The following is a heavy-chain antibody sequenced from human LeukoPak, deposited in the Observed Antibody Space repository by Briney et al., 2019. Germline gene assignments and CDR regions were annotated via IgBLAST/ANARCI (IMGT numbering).Heavy chain of an antibody. CDR1: GFTFGGFT. CDR2: IRSKTDNYAT. Sequence: GGSLKLSCGTSGFTFGGFTMHWVRQASGKGLEWVCRIRSKTDNYATTYAASVKGSFTISRDDSKTTAYLQMNSLEIEDTAVYFCAGNGTFTNYYSTMDVWGQGTAVTVSS. D-gene: IGHD2-8*01. V-gene: IGHV3-73*01. CDR3: AGNGTFTNYYSTMDV. J-gene: IGHJ6*02.